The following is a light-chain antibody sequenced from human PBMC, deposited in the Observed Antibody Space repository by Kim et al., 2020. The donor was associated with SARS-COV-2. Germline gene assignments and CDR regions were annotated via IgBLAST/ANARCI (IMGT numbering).Light chain of an antibody. CDR2: YA. CDR3: QQYYSTPLT. Sequence: AIRMTQSPFSLSASLGDRVTITCWASQGISNYLACYQQKAAKAPKFFIYYASGSGTDYTLTISSLQPEDFATYYCQQYYSTPLTFAGGTKVDIK. V-gene: IGKV1D-43*01. CDR1: QGISNY. J-gene: IGKJ4*01.